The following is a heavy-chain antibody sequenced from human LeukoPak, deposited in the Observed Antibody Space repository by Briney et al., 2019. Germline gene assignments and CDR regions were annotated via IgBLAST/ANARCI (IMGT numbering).Heavy chain of an antibody. D-gene: IGHD2-15*01. J-gene: IGHJ3*02. CDR3: SRKGGILDAFDI. V-gene: IGHV4-30-4*02. CDR2: IYYSGST. CDR1: GGSISSGDYY. Sequence: SETLSLTCTVSGGSISSGDYYWSWIRQPPGKGLEWIGYIYYSGSTYYNPSLKSRVTISVDTSKNQFSLKLTSLTAADTAVYYCSRKGGILDAFDIWGQGTMVTVSS.